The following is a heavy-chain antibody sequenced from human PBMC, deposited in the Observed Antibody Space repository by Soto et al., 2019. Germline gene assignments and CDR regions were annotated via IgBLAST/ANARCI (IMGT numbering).Heavy chain of an antibody. Sequence: QVQLVESGGGVVQPGRSLRLSCATSGFTFSSYLIHWVRQTPDKGLEWVAFISRDGSNESYADSVKGRFTISRDNSKNTLYLEMNSLRAEDTAVYYCARDEEGGSDCDLGYWGQGTLVTVSS. CDR2: ISRDGSNE. CDR1: GFTFSSYL. D-gene: IGHD3-10*01. J-gene: IGHJ4*02. V-gene: IGHV3-30-3*01. CDR3: ARDEEGGSDCDLGY.